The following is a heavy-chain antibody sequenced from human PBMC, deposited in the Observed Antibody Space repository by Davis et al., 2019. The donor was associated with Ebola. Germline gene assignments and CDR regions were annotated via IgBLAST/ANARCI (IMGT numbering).Heavy chain of an antibody. CDR3: AKGGPYYYDSSGYYNKYYFDY. Sequence: GESLKISCTASGFTFSSYAMSWVRQAPGKGLEWVSAISGSGGSTYYADSVKGRFTISRDNSKNTLYLQMNSLRAEDTAVYYCAKGGPYYYDSSGYYNKYYFDYWGQGTLVTVSS. D-gene: IGHD3-22*01. J-gene: IGHJ4*02. CDR1: GFTFSSYA. CDR2: ISGSGGST. V-gene: IGHV3-23*01.